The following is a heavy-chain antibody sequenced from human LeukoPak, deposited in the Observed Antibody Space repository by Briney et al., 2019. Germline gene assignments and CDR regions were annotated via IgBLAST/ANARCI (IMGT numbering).Heavy chain of an antibody. V-gene: IGHV1-2*02. J-gene: IGHJ5*02. Sequence: ASVKVSRKASGYTFTGYYMHWVRQAPGQGLEWMGWISPNSGGTNYAQKFRGRVTMTRDTSISTAYMDLSRLTSDDTAVYYCARGHTGWSASPRNWFDPWGQGTLVTVSS. CDR2: ISPNSGGT. CDR3: ARGHTGWSASPRNWFDP. D-gene: IGHD3-3*01. CDR1: GYTFTGYY.